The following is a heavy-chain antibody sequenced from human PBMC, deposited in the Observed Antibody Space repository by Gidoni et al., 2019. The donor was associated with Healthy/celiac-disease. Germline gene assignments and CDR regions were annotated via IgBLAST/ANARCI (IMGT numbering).Heavy chain of an antibody. CDR2: ISSSSSTI. Sequence: EVQLVESGGGLVQPGGSLRLSCAASGFTFSSYSMNWVRQAPGKGLEWVAYISSSSSTIYYADSVKGRFTISRDNAKNSLYLQMNSLRDEDTAVYYCARDKVITMVRGVNYYYGMDVWGQGTTVTVSS. V-gene: IGHV3-48*02. CDR1: GFTFSSYS. CDR3: ARDKVITMVRGVNYYYGMDV. D-gene: IGHD3-10*01. J-gene: IGHJ6*02.